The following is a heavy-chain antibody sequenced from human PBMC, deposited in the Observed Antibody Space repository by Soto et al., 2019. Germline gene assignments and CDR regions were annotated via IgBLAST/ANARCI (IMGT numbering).Heavy chain of an antibody. CDR2: VNPNSGDT. CDR1: GYSFTSYD. Sequence: QVQLVQSGAEVKKPGASVKVSCKASGYSFTSYDMNWVRQAPGQGLEWTGWVNPNSGDTDYAQKFQDRVTMTTDTSIRTAYMELSSLRSEDTAVYYCARVSFLAPVTGAEIFDFWGQGTMVTVSS. CDR3: ARVSFLAPVTGAEIFDF. V-gene: IGHV1-8*01. D-gene: IGHD2-21*02. J-gene: IGHJ3*01.